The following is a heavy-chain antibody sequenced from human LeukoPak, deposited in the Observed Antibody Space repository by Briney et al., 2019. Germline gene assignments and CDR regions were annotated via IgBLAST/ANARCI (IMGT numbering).Heavy chain of an antibody. Sequence: PSQTLSLTCAVSGDSMSGGGYSWSWVRQPLGKGLEWIGNIYRSGSTYYNPSLKSRSSMSLDRSQNQFSLRLSSVTAADTAVYYCARRRTRGADFDYWGQGILVTVSS. CDR2: IYRSGST. V-gene: IGHV4-30-2*01. CDR1: GDSMSGGGYS. CDR3: ARRRTRGADFDY. D-gene: IGHD3-10*01. J-gene: IGHJ4*02.